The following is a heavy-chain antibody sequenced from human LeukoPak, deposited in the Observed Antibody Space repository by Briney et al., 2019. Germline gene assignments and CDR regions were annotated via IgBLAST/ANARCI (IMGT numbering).Heavy chain of an antibody. Sequence: GESLKISCKGSGYSFNTYWIAWVRQMPGKGLEWMGIIYPGDSDTRYSPSFQGQVTISADKSVCTAFLQWSSLKASDTAMYYCARQQVAYYYYYGMDVWGKGTTVTVSS. CDR1: GYSFNTYW. V-gene: IGHV5-51*01. CDR3: ARQQVAYYYYYGMDV. D-gene: IGHD2-15*01. CDR2: IYPGDSDT. J-gene: IGHJ6*04.